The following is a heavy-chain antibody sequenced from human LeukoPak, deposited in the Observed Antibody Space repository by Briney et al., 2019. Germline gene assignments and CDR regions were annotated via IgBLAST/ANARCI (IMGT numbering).Heavy chain of an antibody. J-gene: IGHJ4*02. D-gene: IGHD3-10*01. CDR1: GYTFTSYA. Sequence: SVKVSCKASGYTFTSYAMHWVRQAPGQRLEWMGGIIPIFGTANYAQKFQGRVTITTDESTSTAYMELSSLRSEDTAVYYCARGRKAVWFGDLWGQGTLVTVSS. V-gene: IGHV1-69*05. CDR2: IIPIFGTA. CDR3: ARGRKAVWFGDL.